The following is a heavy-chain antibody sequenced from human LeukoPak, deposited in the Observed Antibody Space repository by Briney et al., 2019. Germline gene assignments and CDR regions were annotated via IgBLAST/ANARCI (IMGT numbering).Heavy chain of an antibody. CDR2: VKQDESEK. J-gene: IGHJ5*02. V-gene: IGHV3-7*01. Sequence: GGSLRLSCAASGFTFSHYWMTWVRQAPGKGLEWVANVKQDESEKNYVDSVKGRFSISRDNAKSSLYLQMNSLRAEDTALYYCARSPGLLWFGELSGNWFDPWGQGTLVTVSS. CDR3: ARSPGLLWFGELSGNWFDP. CDR1: GFTFSHYW. D-gene: IGHD3-10*01.